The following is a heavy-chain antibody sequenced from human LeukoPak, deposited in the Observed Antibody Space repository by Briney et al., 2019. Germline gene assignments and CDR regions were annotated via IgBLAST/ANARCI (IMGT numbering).Heavy chain of an antibody. CDR2: ISSSSSYI. Sequence: GGSLRLSCAASGFTFSSYSMNWVRQAPGKGLEWVSSISSSSSYIYYADSVKGRFTISRDSAKNSLYLQMNSLRAEDTAVYYCAGAGYYYGMDVWGKGTTVTVSS. CDR1: GFTFSSYS. D-gene: IGHD3-10*01. CDR3: AGAGYYYGMDV. J-gene: IGHJ6*04. V-gene: IGHV3-21*01.